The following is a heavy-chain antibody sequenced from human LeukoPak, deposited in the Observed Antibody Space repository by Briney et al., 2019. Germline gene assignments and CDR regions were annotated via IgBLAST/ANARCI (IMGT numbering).Heavy chain of an antibody. V-gene: IGHV1-18*01. CDR1: VYTFTSYG. Sequence: ASVKVSCKGSVYTFTSYGISWVRQAPGQGLEWMGWISAYNGNTNYAQKLQGRVTMTTDTSTSTAYMELRSLRSDDTAVYYCARDRGPLSGVDRLTPDAFDIWGQGTMVTVSS. CDR2: ISAYNGNT. CDR3: ARDRGPLSGVDRLTPDAFDI. J-gene: IGHJ3*02. D-gene: IGHD3-10*01.